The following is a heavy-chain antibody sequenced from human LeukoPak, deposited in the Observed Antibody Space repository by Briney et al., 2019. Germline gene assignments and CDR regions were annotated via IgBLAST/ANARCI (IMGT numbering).Heavy chain of an antibody. CDR1: GGSVSSGDYY. CDR2: IYYSGSA. Sequence: SETLSLTCTVSGGSVSSGDYYWSWIRQPPGRGLEWIGFIYYSGSANYSPSLKSRVTISVDTSKNQLSLKLSSVTTADTAVYYCARSESPMLFNFGYWGQGALVTVSS. V-gene: IGHV4-61*08. J-gene: IGHJ4*02. D-gene: IGHD3-10*02. CDR3: ARSESPMLFNFGY.